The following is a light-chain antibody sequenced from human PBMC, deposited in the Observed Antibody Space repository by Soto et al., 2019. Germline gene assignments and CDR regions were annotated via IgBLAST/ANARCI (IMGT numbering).Light chain of an antibody. CDR1: QSVSSN. CDR2: GAS. V-gene: IGKV3-15*01. CDR3: QQYNNWPPLT. J-gene: IGKJ4*01. Sequence: EIVMTQSPATLSVSPGERATLSCRASQSVSSNLAWYQQKPGQAPRLLIYGASTRATGIPARFSGSGSGTEVTVIISSRQSEDVAVYYCQQYNNWPPLTFGGGTKVEIK.